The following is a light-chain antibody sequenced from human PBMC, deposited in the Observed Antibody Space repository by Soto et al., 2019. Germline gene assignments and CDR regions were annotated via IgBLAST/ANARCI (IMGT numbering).Light chain of an antibody. J-gene: IGLJ3*02. CDR1: SSNIGNNY. V-gene: IGLV1-51*01. CDR2: DNN. CDR3: GTWDSSLSAGV. Sequence: QPVLTQPPSVSAAPGQKVTISCSGSSSNIGNNYVSWYQQLPGTAPKLLIYDNNNRPSGIPDRFSGSKSGTSATLGITGLQTGDEADYYCGTWDSSLSAGVFGGGTKVTVL.